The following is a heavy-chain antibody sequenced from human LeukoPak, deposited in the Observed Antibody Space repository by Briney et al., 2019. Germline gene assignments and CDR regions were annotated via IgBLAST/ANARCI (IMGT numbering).Heavy chain of an antibody. CDR2: ISGSGGST. J-gene: IGHJ5*02. D-gene: IGHD3-22*01. V-gene: IGHV3-23*01. CDR3: AKDPDSSGYFENWFDP. CDR1: GFYFSSYA. Sequence: RSGGSLRLSCAASGFYFSSYAMSWVRQAPGKGLEWVSAISGSGGSTYYADSVKGRFTISRDNSKNTLYLQMNSLRAEDTAVYYCAKDPDSSGYFENWFDPWGQGTLVTVSS.